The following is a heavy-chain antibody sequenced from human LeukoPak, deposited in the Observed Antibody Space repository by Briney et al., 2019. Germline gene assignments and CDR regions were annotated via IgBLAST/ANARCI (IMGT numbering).Heavy chain of an antibody. J-gene: IGHJ4*02. CDR3: AKDLARYCSSTSCYS. D-gene: IGHD2-2*01. CDR1: GFTFSSYG. Sequence: PGGSLRLSCAASGFTFSSYGRHWVRQAPGKGLEWVAVIWYDGSNKYYADSVKGRFTISRDNSKNTLYLQMNSLRAEDTAVYYCAKDLARYCSSTSCYSWGQGTLVTVSS. V-gene: IGHV3-30*02. CDR2: IWYDGSNK.